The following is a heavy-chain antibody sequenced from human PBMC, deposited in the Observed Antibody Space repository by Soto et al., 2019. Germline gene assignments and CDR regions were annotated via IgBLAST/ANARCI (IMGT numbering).Heavy chain of an antibody. CDR1: GVSISSDNW. Sequence: QVQLQESGPGLVRPSGTVSLTCAVSGVSISSDNWWSWVRQPPGKALEWIGEIHHSGSTNSNPSLKSRVTVSVVPCKDLFSLTLNSVTGADTAFYYCARDQGSHPGDWGQGTLVSGSS. V-gene: IGHV4-4*02. D-gene: IGHD6-13*01. J-gene: IGHJ4*02. CDR2: IHHSGST. CDR3: ARDQGSHPGD.